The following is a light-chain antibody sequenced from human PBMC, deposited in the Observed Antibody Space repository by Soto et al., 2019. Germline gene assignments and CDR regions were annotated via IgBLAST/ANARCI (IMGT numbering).Light chain of an antibody. CDR2: EVR. CDR1: NRDVGSYNL. V-gene: IGLV2-14*01. Sequence: QSVLTQPASVSGSPGQSITIACTGTNRDVGSYNLVSWYQQRPGEAPKLIISEVRNRPSGISYRFTGSKSGNTASLTISGLQAEDEADYYRSSYTNTSTLVFGGGTKLTVL. J-gene: IGLJ3*02. CDR3: SSYTNTSTLV.